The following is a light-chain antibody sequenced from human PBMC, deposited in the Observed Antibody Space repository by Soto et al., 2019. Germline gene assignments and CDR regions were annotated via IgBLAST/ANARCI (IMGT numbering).Light chain of an antibody. CDR3: QVWDITTDHYG. CDR2: YDS. CDR1: NIGSKR. Sequence: SYELTQPPSVSVAPEKTARLTCGGDNIGSKRVHWYRQKPGQAPVLVIYYDSDRPSGIPERFSGSNSGNTATLTINRVEAGDEADYYCQVWDITTDHYGFGTGTKLTGL. V-gene: IGLV3-21*04. J-gene: IGLJ1*01.